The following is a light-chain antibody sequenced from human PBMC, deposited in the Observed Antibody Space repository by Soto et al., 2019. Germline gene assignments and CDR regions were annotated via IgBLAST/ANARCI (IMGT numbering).Light chain of an antibody. CDR1: QSVSSY. J-gene: IGKJ1*01. CDR3: QHYGDSSWT. V-gene: IGKV3-20*01. CDR2: GTS. Sequence: EIVFTQSPATLSLSPGERATLSCRASQSVSSYLAWYQQKPGQAPRLLIFGTSNRAPGIPDRFSGSGSGTDFTLTISRLEPDDFAVYYCQHYGDSSWTFGQGTKVDIK.